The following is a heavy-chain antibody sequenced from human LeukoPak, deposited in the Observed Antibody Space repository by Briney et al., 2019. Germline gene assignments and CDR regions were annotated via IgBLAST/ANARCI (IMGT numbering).Heavy chain of an antibody. CDR3: AREVGGSAFDI. D-gene: IGHD3-16*01. CDR1: GFTVSSNY. J-gene: IGHJ3*02. CDR2: IYSGGST. Sequence: GGSLRLSCAASGFTVSSNYMSWVRQAPGKGLEWVSIIYSGGSTYCADSVKGRFTISRHNSKNTLYLQMNSLGAEDTAVYYCAREVGGSAFDIWGQGTMVTVSS. V-gene: IGHV3-53*04.